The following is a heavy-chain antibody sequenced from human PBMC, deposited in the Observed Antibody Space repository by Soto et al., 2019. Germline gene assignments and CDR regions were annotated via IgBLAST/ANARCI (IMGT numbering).Heavy chain of an antibody. Sequence: QVQLVQSGAEVKKPGASVKVSCKASGYTFTNYDINWVRQATGQGLEWMGWMNPNSGNTGYAQKFQGRVTMTRNTSIITAYMELSSLRSEDTAVYYCARVGYYYDSSGYYLSFDYWGQGTLVTVSS. V-gene: IGHV1-8*01. D-gene: IGHD3-22*01. CDR3: ARVGYYYDSSGYYLSFDY. J-gene: IGHJ4*02. CDR1: GYTFTNYD. CDR2: MNPNSGNT.